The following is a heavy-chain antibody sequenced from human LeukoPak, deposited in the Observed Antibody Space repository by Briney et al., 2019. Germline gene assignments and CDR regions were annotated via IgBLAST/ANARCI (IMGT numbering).Heavy chain of an antibody. J-gene: IGHJ6*03. Sequence: GASVKVSCKASGGTFSSYAISWVRQAPGQGLEWMGGIIPIFGTANYAQKFQGRVTITRNTSISTAYMELSSLRSEDTAVYYCARGGDLWFGELRQENYYYYYMDVWGKGTTVTVSS. CDR1: GGTFSSYA. D-gene: IGHD3-10*01. CDR3: ARGGDLWFGELRQENYYYYYMDV. CDR2: IIPIFGTA. V-gene: IGHV1-69*05.